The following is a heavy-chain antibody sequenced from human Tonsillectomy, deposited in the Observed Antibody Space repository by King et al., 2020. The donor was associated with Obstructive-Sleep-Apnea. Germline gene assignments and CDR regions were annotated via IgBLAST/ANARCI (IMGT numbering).Heavy chain of an antibody. CDR1: GFTFDDYA. J-gene: IGHJ6*02. V-gene: IGHV3-43D*03. Sequence: VQLVESGEVVVQPGGSLRLSCAASGFTFDDYAMHWVRQAPGKGLEWVSLISWDGGSTYYADSVKGRFIISRDNSKNSLYLQMNSLRAEDTALYYCAKDVDIAGFNGMDVWGQGTTVTVSS. CDR2: ISWDGGST. D-gene: IGHD2-15*01. CDR3: AKDVDIAGFNGMDV.